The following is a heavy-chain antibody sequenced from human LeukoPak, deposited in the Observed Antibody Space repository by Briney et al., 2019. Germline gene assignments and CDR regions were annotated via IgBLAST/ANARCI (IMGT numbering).Heavy chain of an antibody. CDR2: INSDGSST. D-gene: IGHD7-27*01. J-gene: IGHJ4*02. CDR3: ASSTSLGIYPF. Sequence: PGGSLRLSCAASGFTFSSYWMHWVRQAPGKGLVWVSRINSDGSSTSYADSVKGRFTISRDNAKNTLYLQMNSLRAEDTAVYYCASSTSLGIYPFWGQGTLVTVSS. CDR1: GFTFSSYW. V-gene: IGHV3-74*01.